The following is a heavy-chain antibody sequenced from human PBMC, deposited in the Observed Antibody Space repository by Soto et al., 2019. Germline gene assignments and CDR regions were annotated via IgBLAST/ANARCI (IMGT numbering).Heavy chain of an antibody. Sequence: DEQLVASGGGLGQSGGSLRLSCAASGFTFKTYSMNWVRRAPGKGLEWISYISGPGSTIKYADAVQGRFIVSRDNANRSLHLQMNNLRDDDTAVYYCARDGCSSASCYTYIRAFDVWGQGTEVSVSS. J-gene: IGHJ3*01. D-gene: IGHD2-2*02. CDR3: ARDGCSSASCYTYIRAFDV. CDR2: ISGPGSTI. V-gene: IGHV3-48*02. CDR1: GFTFKTYS.